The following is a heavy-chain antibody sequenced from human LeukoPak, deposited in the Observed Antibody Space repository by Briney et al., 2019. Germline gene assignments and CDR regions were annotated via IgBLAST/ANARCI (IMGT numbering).Heavy chain of an antibody. CDR3: ARQPGAGWFDP. CDR1: GYSFTSSW. J-gene: IGHJ5*02. V-gene: IGHV5-51*01. D-gene: IGHD3-10*01. Sequence: GESLKISCQASGYSFTSSWIGWARQMPGKGLAWMAIINPGDSDTRYSPFFQGQVTISADKSISTVYLQWGSLKASDTAMYYCARQPGAGWFDPWGQGTLVTVSS. CDR2: INPGDSDT.